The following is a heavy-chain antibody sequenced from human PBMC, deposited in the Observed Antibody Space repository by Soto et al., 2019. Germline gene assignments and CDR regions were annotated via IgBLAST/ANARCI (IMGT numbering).Heavy chain of an antibody. CDR3: ARWSKGIHYYDSSPFQH. Sequence: PGGSLRLSCAASGFTFSSYAMHWVRQAPGKGLEWVAVISYDGSNKYYADSVKGRFTISRDNSKNTLYLQMNSLRAEDTAVYYCARWSKGIHYYDSSPFQHWGQGTLVTVSS. CDR1: GFTFSSYA. D-gene: IGHD3-22*01. V-gene: IGHV3-30-3*01. CDR2: ISYDGSNK. J-gene: IGHJ1*01.